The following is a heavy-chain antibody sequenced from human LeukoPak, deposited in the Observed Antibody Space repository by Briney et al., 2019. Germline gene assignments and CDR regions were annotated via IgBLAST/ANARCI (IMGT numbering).Heavy chain of an antibody. CDR1: GYTFAGYF. CDR2: INPHSGGT. J-gene: IGHJ4*02. CDR3: ARDLTSTPNWEFDY. V-gene: IGHV1-2*06. D-gene: IGHD1-26*01. Sequence: ASVKVSCKASGYTFAGYFIHWVRQAPGQELEWMGRINPHSGGTEYAPKFQGRVTMTRDTSITTAYVEVSRLMSDDTAVYYCARDLTSTPNWEFDYWGQGTLVTVSS.